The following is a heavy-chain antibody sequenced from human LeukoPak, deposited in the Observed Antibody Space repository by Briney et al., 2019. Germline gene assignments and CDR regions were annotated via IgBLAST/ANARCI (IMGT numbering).Heavy chain of an antibody. J-gene: IGHJ3*02. V-gene: IGHV3-23*01. CDR2: ISDSGDIT. CDR1: GFTFSSYA. D-gene: IGHD1-26*01. CDR3: AKDRRGGSYYAATLDI. Sequence: GSLRLSCAASGFTFSSYATSWVRQAPGKGLEWVSGISDSGDITYYADSVKGRFTISRDNSKNTLYVQMNSLRVEDTAVYCCAKDRRGGSYYAATLDIWGQGTMVTVSS.